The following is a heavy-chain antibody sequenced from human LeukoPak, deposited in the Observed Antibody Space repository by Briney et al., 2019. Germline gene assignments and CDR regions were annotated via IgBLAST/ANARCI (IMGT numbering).Heavy chain of an antibody. CDR2: ISSSSSYI. D-gene: IGHD3-22*01. CDR3: ARDGHDSSGYYH. J-gene: IGHJ5*02. CDR1: GFTFSSYS. V-gene: IGHV3-21*01. Sequence: PGGSLRLSCAASGFTFSSYSMNWVRQAPGKGLEWVSSISSSSSYIYYADSVKGRFTISRDNAKNSLYLQMNSLRAEDTAVYYRARDGHDSSGYYHWGQGTLVTVSS.